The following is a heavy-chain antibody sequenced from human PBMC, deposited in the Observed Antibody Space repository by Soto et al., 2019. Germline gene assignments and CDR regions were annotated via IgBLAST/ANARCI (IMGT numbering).Heavy chain of an antibody. V-gene: IGHV1-18*01. CDR3: ARDPVAGTSFDY. J-gene: IGHJ4*02. D-gene: IGHD6-19*01. Sequence: QVQLVQSGAEVKKPGASVKVSCKASGYTFTTYGISWVRQAPGQGLEWMGWINAYNGNTNYAQKFQGRVTMTTNTSKSTAYMELRSLRSDNTAVYYGARDPVAGTSFDYWGQGTLVTVSS. CDR2: INAYNGNT. CDR1: GYTFTTYG.